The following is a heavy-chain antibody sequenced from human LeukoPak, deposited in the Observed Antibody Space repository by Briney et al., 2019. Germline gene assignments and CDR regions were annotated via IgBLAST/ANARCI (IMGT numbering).Heavy chain of an antibody. CDR2: IYPGDSDS. Sequence: GESLKISCKGSGYSFTNYWIGWVRQMPGKGLEWMGIIYPGDSDSTYSPSFQGQVTISADKSISTAYLQWGSLKASDTAMYYCARRRYCSSTSCYAGIDAFDIWGQGTMVTVSP. V-gene: IGHV5-51*01. D-gene: IGHD2-2*01. CDR1: GYSFTNYW. CDR3: ARRRYCSSTSCYAGIDAFDI. J-gene: IGHJ3*02.